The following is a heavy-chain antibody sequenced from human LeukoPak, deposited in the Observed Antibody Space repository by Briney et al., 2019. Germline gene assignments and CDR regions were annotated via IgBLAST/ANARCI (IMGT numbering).Heavy chain of an antibody. CDR2: IYSGGST. CDR1: GFTVSSNY. D-gene: IGHD6-13*01. V-gene: IGHV3-66*02. Sequence: GGSLRLSCAASGFTVSSNYMSWVRQAPGKGLEWVSVIYSGGSTYYADSVKGRFTISRDNSKNTLYLQMNSLRAEDTAVYYCARDSSSWIPFDYWGQGTLDTVSS. J-gene: IGHJ4*02. CDR3: ARDSSSWIPFDY.